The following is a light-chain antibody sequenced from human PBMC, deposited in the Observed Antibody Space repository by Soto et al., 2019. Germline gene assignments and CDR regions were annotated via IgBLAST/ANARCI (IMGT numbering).Light chain of an antibody. V-gene: IGKV3-11*01. CDR1: QSVSSY. CDR2: DAS. Sequence: EIVVTQSPATLSLSPGERATLSCRASQSVSSYLAWYQQKPGQAPRLLIYDASNRATGIPARFSGSGSGTDFTLTINSLEPEDFAVYYCQQRSNWPPITFGQGTRLEIK. CDR3: QQRSNWPPIT. J-gene: IGKJ5*01.